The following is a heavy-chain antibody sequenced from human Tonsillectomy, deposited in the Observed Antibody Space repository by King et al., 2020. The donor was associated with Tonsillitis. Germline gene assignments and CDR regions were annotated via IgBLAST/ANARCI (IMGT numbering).Heavy chain of an antibody. CDR3: ARAFSVTRLD. CDR1: GGSFSGYY. CDR2: INHGGST. V-gene: IGHV4-34*01. D-gene: IGHD4-17*01. J-gene: IGHJ4*02. Sequence: VQLQQWGAGLLKPSETLSLTCAVYGGSFSGYYWSWIRQPPGQGFEWIWEINHGGSTNYNPSLKSRVTISVDTSKSQFSLKLNSVTAADTAVYYCARAFSVTRLDWGRGTLVTVSS.